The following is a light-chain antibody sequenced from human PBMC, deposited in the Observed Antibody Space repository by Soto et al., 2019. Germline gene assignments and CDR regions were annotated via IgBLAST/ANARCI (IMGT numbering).Light chain of an antibody. CDR2: EVS. V-gene: IGLV2-14*01. J-gene: IGLJ1*01. Sequence: ALTQPASVSGSPGQSITISCTGTSSDVGGYDFVSWYQHHPGKAPTLMISEVSNRPSGVSIRFSGSKSGNTASLTISGLQAEDEADYYCSSYASSSTLYVFGTGTKVTVL. CDR1: SSDVGGYDF. CDR3: SSYASSSTLYV.